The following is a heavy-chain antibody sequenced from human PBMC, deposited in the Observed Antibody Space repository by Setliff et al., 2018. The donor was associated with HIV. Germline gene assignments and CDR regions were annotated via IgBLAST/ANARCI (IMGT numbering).Heavy chain of an antibody. V-gene: IGHV5-51*01. CDR3: ARRSRYSGSFLTTYYFDS. CDR2: IYPADSET. D-gene: IGHD1-26*01. Sequence: GASVKISCKGSGYSFTDYWIGWVRQMPGKGLEWMGIIYPADSETRYNPSFQGQVTISADKSISTAYLQWTSVKASDTAMYYCARRSRYSGSFLTTYYFDSWGQGALVTVSS. CDR1: GYSFTDYW. J-gene: IGHJ4*02.